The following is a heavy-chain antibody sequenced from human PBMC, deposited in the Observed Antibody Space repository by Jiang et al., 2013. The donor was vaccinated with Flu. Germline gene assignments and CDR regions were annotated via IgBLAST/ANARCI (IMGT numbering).Heavy chain of an antibody. Sequence: PGLVKPSETLSLTCSVSGGSIISSNYYWGWIRQPPGKGLEWIGSIHYSGTTYYNPSLKSRVTISVHTSENQFSLKLSSVTAAADTTVYYCARHSYYSDSSGSHYYFDYWGPGSPGHRLL. CDR2: IHYSGTT. D-gene: IGHD3-22*01. CDR3: ARHSYYSDSSGSHYYFDY. CDR1: GGSIISSNYY. J-gene: IGHJ4*02. V-gene: IGHV4-39*01.